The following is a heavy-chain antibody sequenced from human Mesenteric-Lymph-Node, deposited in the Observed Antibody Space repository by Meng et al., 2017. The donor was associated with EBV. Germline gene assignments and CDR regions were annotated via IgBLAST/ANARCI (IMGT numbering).Heavy chain of an antibody. V-gene: IGHV3-74*01. D-gene: IGHD3-16*02. CDR1: GLAFNIYW. J-gene: IGHJ4*02. CDR3: VRDYPSFYP. Sequence: EVQMVESGGGSVQPGGSLRLPCVASGLAFNIYWMHWVRQAPGKGLVWVSRIDSDGSSTSYADSVKGRFTISRDNAKNTLYLQMNSLRAEDTAIYYCVRDYPSFYPWGQGTLVTVSS. CDR2: IDSDGSST.